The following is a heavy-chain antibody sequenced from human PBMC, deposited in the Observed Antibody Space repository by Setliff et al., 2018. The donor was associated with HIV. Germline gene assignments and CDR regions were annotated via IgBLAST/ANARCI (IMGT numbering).Heavy chain of an antibody. Sequence: GASVKVSCKASGYTFTTYAINWVRQAPGQGLEDMGWISTYNGHTSYARKFQGRVTMTTDTSTNPAYMELRTLPSDDTAVYYCARGDYYDSGSYSPGGDVFDIWGQGTTVTVSS. J-gene: IGHJ3*02. CDR2: ISTYNGHT. CDR1: GYTFTTYA. V-gene: IGHV1-18*01. CDR3: ARGDYYDSGSYSPGGDVFDI. D-gene: IGHD3-22*01.